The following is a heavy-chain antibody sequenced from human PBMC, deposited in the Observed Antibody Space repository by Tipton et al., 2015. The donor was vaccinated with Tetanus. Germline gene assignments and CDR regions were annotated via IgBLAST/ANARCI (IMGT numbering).Heavy chain of an antibody. V-gene: IGHV3-33*01. J-gene: IGHJ4*02. Sequence: SLRLSCAASGFIFSSYGIHWVRQAPGKGLEWVAVSWYDGTEKYYADSVKGRFTISRDNSKNTLYLQMNSLRAEDTAVYYCAREADCSGGSYFSGDFDNRGQGTQVTVSS. D-gene: IGHD2-15*01. CDR2: SWYDGTEK. CDR3: AREADCSGGSYFSGDFDN. CDR1: GFIFSSYG.